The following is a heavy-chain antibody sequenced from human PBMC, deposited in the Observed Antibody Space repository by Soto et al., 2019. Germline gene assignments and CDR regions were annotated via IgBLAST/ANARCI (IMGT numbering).Heavy chain of an antibody. CDR1: CGSISSGGYY. Sequence: PSETLSLTCTVSCGSISSGGYYWSWIRQHPGKGLEWIGYIYYSGSTYYNPSLKSRVTTSVDTSKNQFSLKLSSVTAADTAVYYCARIRFLEWSDYYYGMDVWGQGTTVTVSS. J-gene: IGHJ6*02. V-gene: IGHV4-31*03. CDR3: ARIRFLEWSDYYYGMDV. D-gene: IGHD3-3*01. CDR2: IYYSGST.